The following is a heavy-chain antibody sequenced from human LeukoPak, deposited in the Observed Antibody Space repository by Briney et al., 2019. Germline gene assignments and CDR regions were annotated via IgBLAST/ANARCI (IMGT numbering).Heavy chain of an antibody. Sequence: GGSLRLSCAASGFTFSSYAMTWVRQAPGKGLEWVSSISGSGGSIYYADSVKGRFTISRDNAKNSLYLQMNSLRAEDTAVYYCAELGITMIGGVWGKGTTVTISS. D-gene: IGHD3-10*02. J-gene: IGHJ6*04. CDR3: AELGITMIGGV. CDR2: ISGSGGSI. V-gene: IGHV3-23*01. CDR1: GFTFSSYA.